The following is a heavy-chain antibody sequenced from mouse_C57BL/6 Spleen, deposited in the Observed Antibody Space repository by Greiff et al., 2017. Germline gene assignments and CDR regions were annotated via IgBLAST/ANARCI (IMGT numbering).Heavy chain of an antibody. CDR3: ARRGGYYTYAMDD. CDR1: GYTFTSYW. D-gene: IGHD2-3*01. CDR2: IDPSDSYT. V-gene: IGHV1-50*01. J-gene: IGHJ4*01. Sequence: QVQLQQPGAELVKPGASVKLSCKASGYTFTSYWMQWVKQRPGQGLEWIGEIDPSDSYTNYNQKFKGKATLTVDTSSSTAYMQLSSLTSEDSAVYYCARRGGYYTYAMDDWGQGTSVTVSS.